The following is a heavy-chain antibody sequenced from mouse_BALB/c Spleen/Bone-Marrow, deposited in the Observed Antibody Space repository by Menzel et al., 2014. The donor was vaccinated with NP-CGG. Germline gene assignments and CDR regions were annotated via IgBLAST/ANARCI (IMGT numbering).Heavy chain of an antibody. J-gene: IGHJ4*01. Sequence: LVKTGASVKISCKASGYSFTGYYMHWVKQSHGKSLEWIGYISCFNGATSYNQNFKDKATFTVDTSSSTAYMQFNSLTSEDSAVYYCAREXXXXXXXXDXWGQGTSVTVSS. CDR1: GYSFTGYY. V-gene: IGHV1S34*01. CDR2: ISCFNGAT. CDR3: AREXXXXXXXXDX.